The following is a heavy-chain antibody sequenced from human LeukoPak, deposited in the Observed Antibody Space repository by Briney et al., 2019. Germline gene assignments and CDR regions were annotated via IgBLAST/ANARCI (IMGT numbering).Heavy chain of an antibody. CDR3: VRASRFGLNWFDS. Sequence: PGGSLRLSCAASGFTFSDYYMSWIRQAPGKGLEWVSYISSSGSTIYYADSVKGRFTISRDNAKNSLYLQMNSLRAEDTAVYYCVRASRFGLNWFDSWGQGTLVTVSS. CDR2: ISSSGSTI. J-gene: IGHJ5*01. V-gene: IGHV3-11*04. D-gene: IGHD3-3*01. CDR1: GFTFSDYY.